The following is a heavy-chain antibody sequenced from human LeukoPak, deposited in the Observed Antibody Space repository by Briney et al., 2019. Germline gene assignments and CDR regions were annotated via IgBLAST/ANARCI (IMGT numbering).Heavy chain of an antibody. Sequence: GGSLRLSCAASEFSVGSNYMTWVRQAPGKGLAWVSYISSTSSTRYYADSVKGRFTISRDNAKNSLYLQMNSLRVEDTAVYYCARCGDGLPCDFDYWGQGTLVTVSS. CDR2: ISSTSSTR. D-gene: IGHD3-10*01. CDR3: ARCGDGLPCDFDY. V-gene: IGHV3-11*04. CDR1: EFSVGSNY. J-gene: IGHJ4*02.